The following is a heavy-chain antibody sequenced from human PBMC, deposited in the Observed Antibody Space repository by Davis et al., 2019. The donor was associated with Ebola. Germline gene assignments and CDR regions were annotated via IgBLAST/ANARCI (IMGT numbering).Heavy chain of an antibody. Sequence: GGSLRPSCAASGFTFSGSAMHWVRQSSGKGLEWVGRIRSKANSYATAYASSVKGRFTISRDDSKNTAYLQMNSLKTEDTAVYYCTNTVTTVNYWGQGTLVTVSS. CDR3: TNTVTTVNY. CDR2: IRSKANSYAT. CDR1: GFTFSGSA. J-gene: IGHJ4*02. V-gene: IGHV3-73*01. D-gene: IGHD4-17*01.